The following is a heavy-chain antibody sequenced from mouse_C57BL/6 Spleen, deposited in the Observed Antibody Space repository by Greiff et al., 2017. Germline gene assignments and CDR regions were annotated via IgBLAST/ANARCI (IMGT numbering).Heavy chain of an antibody. D-gene: IGHD4-1*01. J-gene: IGHJ2*01. CDR2: IYPGDGDT. CDR3: ARKLGRDYFDY. CDR1: GYAFSSSW. Sequence: QVQLQQSGPELVKPGASVKISCKASGYAFSSSWMNWVKQRPGKGLEWIGRIYPGDGDTNYNGKFKGKATLTADKSSSTAYMQLSSLTSEDSAVYVCARKLGRDYFDYWGQGTTLTVSS. V-gene: IGHV1-82*01.